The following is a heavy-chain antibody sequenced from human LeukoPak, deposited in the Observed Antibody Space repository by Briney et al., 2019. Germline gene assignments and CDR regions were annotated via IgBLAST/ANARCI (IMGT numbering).Heavy chain of an antibody. Sequence: PGGSLRLSCTASGFTFGDYAMSWVRQAPGKGLEWIGFIRSKAYGGTTEYAASVKGRFTIPRDDSKSIAYLQMNSLKTEDTAVYYCTRDLDCSSTSCVADYWGQGTLVTVSS. D-gene: IGHD2-2*01. CDR1: GFTFGDYA. J-gene: IGHJ4*02. CDR2: IRSKAYGGTT. V-gene: IGHV3-49*04. CDR3: TRDLDCSSTSCVADY.